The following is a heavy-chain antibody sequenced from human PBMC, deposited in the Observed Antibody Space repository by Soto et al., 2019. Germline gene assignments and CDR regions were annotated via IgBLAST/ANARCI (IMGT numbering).Heavy chain of an antibody. Sequence: QVQLVQSGAEVKKPGSSVKVSCKASGGTFSSYAISWVRQAPGQGLEWMGGIIPIFGTANYAQKFQGRVTITADESMSTAYMELSSQRSEDTAVYYCARDGLSNAPLFFWGQGTLVTVSS. V-gene: IGHV1-69*01. D-gene: IGHD4-4*01. CDR3: ARDGLSNAPLFF. CDR2: IIPIFGTA. CDR1: GGTFSSYA. J-gene: IGHJ4*02.